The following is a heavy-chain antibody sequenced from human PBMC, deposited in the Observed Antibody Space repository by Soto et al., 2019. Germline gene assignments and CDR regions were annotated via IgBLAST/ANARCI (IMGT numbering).Heavy chain of an antibody. CDR3: VRDRRIYYSDPHDEFVASDYEV. CDR2: FIPIFGTL. D-gene: IGHD3-22*01. Sequence: QVQLIQSEAEVKKPGSSVRVSCTASGGIFGSHGFSWVRQAPGQRLEWVGGFIPIFGTLTYTEKFQARVRSAADESTNTVYLDLSSLTSEDTAVYYCVRDRRIYYSDPHDEFVASDYEVWGQGTMVSVSS. J-gene: IGHJ3*01. CDR1: GGIFGSHG. V-gene: IGHV1-69*01.